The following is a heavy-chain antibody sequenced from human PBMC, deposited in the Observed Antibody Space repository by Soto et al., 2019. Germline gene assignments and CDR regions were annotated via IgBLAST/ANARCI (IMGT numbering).Heavy chain of an antibody. D-gene: IGHD5-18*01. CDR3: AKGGYNYGFLFDC. J-gene: IGHJ4*02. CDR2: IDNSGGIT. V-gene: IGHV3-23*05. Sequence: GSLRLSCAASGFTFSTYAMSWVRQAPGKGLEWVSTIDNSGGITYYADSVKGRFTISRDNSRNTLYLQMNSLRAEDTAVYYCAKGGYNYGFLFDCWGQGTLVTVSS. CDR1: GFTFSTYA.